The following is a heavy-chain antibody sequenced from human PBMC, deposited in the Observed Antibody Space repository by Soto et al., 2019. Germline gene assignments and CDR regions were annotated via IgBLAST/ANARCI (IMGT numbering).Heavy chain of an antibody. J-gene: IGHJ4*02. CDR2: IWYDGSNK. D-gene: IGHD3-22*01. CDR1: GFTFSSYG. Sequence: ESGGGVVQPGRSLRLSCAASGFTFSSYGMHWVRQAPGKGLEWVAVIWYDGSNKYYEDSVKGRFTISRDNSKNTLYLQMNSLRAEDTAVYYCARDSLGYDSSGYVSRYFDYWGQGTLVTVSS. V-gene: IGHV3-33*01. CDR3: ARDSLGYDSSGYVSRYFDY.